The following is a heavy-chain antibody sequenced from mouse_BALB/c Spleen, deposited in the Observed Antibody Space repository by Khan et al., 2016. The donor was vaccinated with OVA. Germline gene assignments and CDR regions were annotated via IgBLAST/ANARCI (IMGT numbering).Heavy chain of an antibody. V-gene: IGHV5-6-3*01. J-gene: IGHJ2*01. Sequence: EVQLLETGGGLVQPGGSLKLSCAASGFTFSSYGMSWVRQTPDKRLELVATINSNGRSTYYPDSVKGRFTISRDNAKNTLYLQMSSLKSEDTAMYYCARMARTINWGQGTTLTVSS. CDR1: GFTFSSYG. CDR2: INSNGRST. CDR3: ARMARTIN.